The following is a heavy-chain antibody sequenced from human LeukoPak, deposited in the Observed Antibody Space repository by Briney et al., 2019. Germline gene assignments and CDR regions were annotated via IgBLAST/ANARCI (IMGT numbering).Heavy chain of an antibody. CDR2: INHSGST. CDR3: ARGGSSSWYYFDY. Sequence: TWPTLSLTCAAYGGSFSGYNWSWIRQPPGKGLEWIGEINHSGSTNYNPSLKSRVTISVDTSKNQFSLKLSSVTAADTAVYYCARGGSSSWYYFDYWGQGTLVTVSS. CDR1: GGSFSGYN. J-gene: IGHJ4*02. D-gene: IGHD6-13*01. V-gene: IGHV4-34*01.